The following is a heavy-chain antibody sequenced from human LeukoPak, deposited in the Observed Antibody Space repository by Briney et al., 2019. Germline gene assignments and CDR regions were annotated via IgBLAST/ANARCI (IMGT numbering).Heavy chain of an antibody. D-gene: IGHD2-21*02. CDR3: AREVAYCGGDCSGGWFDP. Sequence: DSVKGRFTISRDNAKNSLYLQMNSLRAEDTAVYYCAREVAYCGGDCSGGWFDPWGQGTLVTVSS. J-gene: IGHJ5*02. V-gene: IGHV3-48*01.